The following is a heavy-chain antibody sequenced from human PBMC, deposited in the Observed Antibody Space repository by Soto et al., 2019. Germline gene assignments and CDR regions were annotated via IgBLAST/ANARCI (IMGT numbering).Heavy chain of an antibody. V-gene: IGHV4-34*01. CDR1: GGSFSGYY. CDR3: ARASRMYYYGSGSYYKGSGYYFDY. D-gene: IGHD3-10*01. CDR2: INHSGST. Sequence: SETLSLTCAVYGGSFSGYYWSWIRQPPGKGLEWIGEINHSGSTNYNPSLKSRVTISVDTSKNQFSLKLSSVTAADTAVYYCARASRMYYYGSGSYYKGSGYYFDYWGQGTLVTVSS. J-gene: IGHJ4*02.